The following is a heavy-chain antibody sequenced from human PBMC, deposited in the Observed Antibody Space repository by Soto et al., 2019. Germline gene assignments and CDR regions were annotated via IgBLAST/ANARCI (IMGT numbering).Heavy chain of an antibody. CDR3: ARRERAAGTDWWFDP. Sequence: PSETLCLTCTVSGGSSSSSVFHVGWIRQPPGKGLEWIGSIYYSGSTYYSPSLKSRVTISVDTSKNQFSLKLSSVTAADTAVYYCARRERAAGTDWWFDPWGQGTLVTVSS. V-gene: IGHV4-39*01. CDR1: GGSSSSSVFH. J-gene: IGHJ5*02. D-gene: IGHD6-13*01. CDR2: IYYSGST.